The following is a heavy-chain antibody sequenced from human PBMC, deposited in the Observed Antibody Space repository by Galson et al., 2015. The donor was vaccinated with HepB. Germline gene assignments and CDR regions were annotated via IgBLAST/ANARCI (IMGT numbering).Heavy chain of an antibody. Sequence: QVQMQESGPGLVKPSQTLSLTCTVSGGSISSDDYYWNWIRQPPGKGLEWIGHIYNSGSTSYNPSLKSRITIAVDTSKNQFSLKLSSVTAAETAVYYCARGQNDYGDYLGSSFYNHGLDVWGQGTTVTVSS. J-gene: IGHJ6*02. CDR1: GGSISSDDYY. CDR3: ARGQNDYGDYLGSSFYNHGLDV. CDR2: IYNSGST. D-gene: IGHD4-17*01. V-gene: IGHV4-30-4*01.